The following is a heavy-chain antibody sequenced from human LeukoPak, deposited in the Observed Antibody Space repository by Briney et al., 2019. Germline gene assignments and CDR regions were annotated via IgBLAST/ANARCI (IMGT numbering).Heavy chain of an antibody. D-gene: IGHD2-2*01. J-gene: IGHJ6*03. CDR3: ARGVPAAKFYYYYMDV. CDR1: GGSISSSSYC. CDR2: IYYSGSA. Sequence: SETLSLTCTVSGGSISSSSYCWGWIRQPPGKGLEWIGSIYYSGSAYYNPSLKSRVTISVDTSKNQFSLKLSSVTAADTAVYYCARGVPAAKFYYYYMDVWGKGTTVTVSS. V-gene: IGHV4-39*01.